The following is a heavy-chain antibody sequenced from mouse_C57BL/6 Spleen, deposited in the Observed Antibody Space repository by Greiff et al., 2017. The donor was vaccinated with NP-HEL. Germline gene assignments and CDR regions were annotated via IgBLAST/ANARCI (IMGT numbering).Heavy chain of an antibody. V-gene: IGHV1-9*01. J-gene: IGHJ1*03. D-gene: IGHD1-1*01. CDR1: GYTFTGYW. CDR2: ILPGSGST. CDR3: ASPSSYYGSSYGYFDV. Sequence: QVQLKQSGAELMKPGASVKLSCKATGYTFTGYWIEWVKQRPGHGLEWIGEILPGSGSTNYNEKFKGKATFTADTSSNTAYMQLSSLTTEDSAIYYCASPSSYYGSSYGYFDVWGTGTTVTVSS.